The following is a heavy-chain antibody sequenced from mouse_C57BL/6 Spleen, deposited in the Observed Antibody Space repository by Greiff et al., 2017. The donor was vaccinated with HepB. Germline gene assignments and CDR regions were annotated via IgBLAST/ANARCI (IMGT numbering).Heavy chain of an antibody. Sequence: EVQGVESGGGLVQPGGSMKLSCVASGFTFSNYWMNWVRQSPEKGLEWVAQIRLKSDNYATHYAESVKGRFTISRDDSKSSVYLQMNNLRAEDTGIYYCTRYYGSSPKFGYWGQGTTLTVSS. CDR3: TRYYGSSPKFGY. CDR1: GFTFSNYW. CDR2: IRLKSDNYAT. V-gene: IGHV6-3*01. D-gene: IGHD1-1*01. J-gene: IGHJ2*01.